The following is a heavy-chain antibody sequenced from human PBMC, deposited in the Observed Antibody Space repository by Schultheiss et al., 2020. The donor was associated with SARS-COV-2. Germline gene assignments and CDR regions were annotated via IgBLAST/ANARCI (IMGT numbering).Heavy chain of an antibody. CDR3: ARDGDDDIWSGPSGYYGMDV. Sequence: GGSLRLSCATSGFSFSAYSMNWVRQAPGKGLEWVSYISRDSTYVNYADAVKGRFTISRDNSKNTLYLQMNSLRAEDTAVYYCARDGDDDIWSGPSGYYGMDVWGQGTTVTVSS. D-gene: IGHD3-3*01. J-gene: IGHJ6*02. CDR2: ISRDSTYV. V-gene: IGHV3-21*01. CDR1: GFSFSAYS.